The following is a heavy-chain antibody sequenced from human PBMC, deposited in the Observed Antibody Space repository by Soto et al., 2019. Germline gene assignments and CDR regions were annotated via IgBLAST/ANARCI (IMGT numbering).Heavy chain of an antibody. V-gene: IGHV4-39*01. J-gene: IGHJ5*02. Sequence: SETLSLTCTVSGGSISSSSYYWGWIRQPPGKGLEWIGSIYYSGSTYYNPSLKSRVTISVDTSKNQFSLKLSSVTAADTAVYYCARHGGGESPWGQGTLVTVSS. CDR1: GGSISSSSYY. CDR3: ARHGGGESP. D-gene: IGHD3-10*01. CDR2: IYYSGST.